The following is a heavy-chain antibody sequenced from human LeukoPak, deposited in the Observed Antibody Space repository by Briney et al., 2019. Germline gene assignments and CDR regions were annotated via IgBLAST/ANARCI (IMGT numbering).Heavy chain of an antibody. CDR1: GGSLSDFY. J-gene: IGHJ6*04. Sequence: TTSETPSPPLAVFGGSLSDFYLGSVRPPPREGGGWIGGINHSGTTNYNPSLKSRVTISVDTSKNQFSLRLSSVTAADTAVYYCARGLRLPSRSTPAVPHVWGKGTTVTVSA. CDR2: INHSGTT. CDR3: ARGLRLPSRSTPAVPHV. D-gene: IGHD2/OR15-2a*01. V-gene: IGHV4-34*01.